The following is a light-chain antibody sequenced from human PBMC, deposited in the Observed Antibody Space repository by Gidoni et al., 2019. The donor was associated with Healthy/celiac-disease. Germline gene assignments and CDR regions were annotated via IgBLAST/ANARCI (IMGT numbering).Light chain of an antibody. CDR3: MQALQTPRT. J-gene: IGKJ1*01. CDR2: LGS. CDR1: QSLLQSNGYNY. Sequence: DIVMTQSPLPLPVTPGEPASISCRSSQSLLQSNGYNYLDWYLQKPGQSPQLLIYLGSNRASGVPDRFSGSGSGTDFTLKISRVEAEDVGVYYCMQALQTPRTFGQGTKVEIK. V-gene: IGKV2-28*01.